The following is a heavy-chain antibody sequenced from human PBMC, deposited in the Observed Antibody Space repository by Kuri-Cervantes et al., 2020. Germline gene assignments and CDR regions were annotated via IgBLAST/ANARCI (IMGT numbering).Heavy chain of an antibody. CDR1: GFTFSSYS. J-gene: IGHJ3*02. V-gene: IGHV4-34*01. Sequence: ESLKISCAASGFTFSSYSMNWVRQPPGKGLEWIGEINHSGSTNYNPSLKSRVTISVDTSKNQFSLKLSSVTAADTAVYYCARQGYGSFDIWGQGTMVTVSS. CDR2: INHSGST. CDR3: ARQGYGSFDI. D-gene: IGHD3-16*01.